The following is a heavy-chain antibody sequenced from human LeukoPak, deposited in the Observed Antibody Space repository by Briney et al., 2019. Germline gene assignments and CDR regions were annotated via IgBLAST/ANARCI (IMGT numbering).Heavy chain of an antibody. D-gene: IGHD3-22*01. Sequence: SGPALVKPTQTLTLTCTFSGFSLSTSGVGVGWIRQPPGKALEWLALIYWDDDKRYSPSLKSRLTITKDTSKNQVVLTMTNMDPVDTATYYCAHGEYYDSSGLDAFDIWGQGTMVTVSS. J-gene: IGHJ3*02. CDR3: AHGEYYDSSGLDAFDI. V-gene: IGHV2-5*02. CDR2: IYWDDDK. CDR1: GFSLSTSGVG.